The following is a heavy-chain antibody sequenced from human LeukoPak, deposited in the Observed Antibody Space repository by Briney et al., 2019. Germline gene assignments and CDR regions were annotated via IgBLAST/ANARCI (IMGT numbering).Heavy chain of an antibody. J-gene: IGHJ4*02. CDR2: ISSSSSVI. CDR1: GFTFRNYT. V-gene: IGHV3-48*01. D-gene: IGHD2-2*01. CDR3: ARDTTLPYCSSSSCYQDY. Sequence: PGGSLRLSCAASGFTFRNYTMNWVRQAPGKGLEWVSFISSSSSVIYYADSVKGRFTISRDNSKNSLYLQMNSLRAEDTAVYYCARDTTLPYCSSSSCYQDYWGQGTLVTVSS.